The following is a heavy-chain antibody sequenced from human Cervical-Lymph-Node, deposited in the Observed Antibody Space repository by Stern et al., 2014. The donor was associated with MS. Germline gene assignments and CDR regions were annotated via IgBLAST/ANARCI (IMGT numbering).Heavy chain of an antibody. J-gene: IGHJ4*02. V-gene: IGHV3-9*01. D-gene: IGHD3-10*01. CDR2: MLRERGST. CDR1: GFTFDDYA. Sequence: EVQLVESGGRLVQPGRSLRLSCDASGFTFDDYAMHWVRQTPGKGLELVSGMLRERGSTGYADSVKGRFTISRDYARNTLYLQMNSLRPEDTALYFCVRDKGVITAAFGFWGQGTLVTVSS. CDR3: VRDKGVITAAFGF.